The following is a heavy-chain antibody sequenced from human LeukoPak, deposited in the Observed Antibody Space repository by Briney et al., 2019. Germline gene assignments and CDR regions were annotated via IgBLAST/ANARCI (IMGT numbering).Heavy chain of an antibody. V-gene: IGHV1-69*05. Sequence: SVKVSCKASGGTFSSYAISWVRQAPGQGLEWMGGIIPIFGTANYAQKFQGRVTITTDESTSTAYIELSSLRSEDTAVHHCARAGELGQLGRSGSYLYWGQGTLVTVSS. CDR2: IIPIFGTA. J-gene: IGHJ4*02. CDR1: GGTFSSYA. D-gene: IGHD1-26*01. CDR3: ARAGELGQLGRSGSYLY.